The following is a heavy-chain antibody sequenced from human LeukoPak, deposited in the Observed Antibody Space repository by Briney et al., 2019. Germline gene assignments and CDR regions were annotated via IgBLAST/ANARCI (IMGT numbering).Heavy chain of an antibody. V-gene: IGHV4-39*01. CDR3: ASSQATGMVSDY. Sequence: KPSETLSLTCTVSGGSLNISSYYWGWIRQPRGKGLEWIGSIYYSGRTYYNPSLKIRVTIFVDTSKNHFSLKLNSVTAADTAVYYCASSQATGMVSDYWGQGTLVTVSS. D-gene: IGHD6-13*01. J-gene: IGHJ4*02. CDR2: IYYSGRT. CDR1: GGSLNISSYY.